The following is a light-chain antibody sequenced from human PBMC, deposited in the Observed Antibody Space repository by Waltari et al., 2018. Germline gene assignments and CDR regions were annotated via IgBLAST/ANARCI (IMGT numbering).Light chain of an antibody. Sequence: QSALTQPASVSGSPGQSISISCTGTRNDVGGYNSVSWYQQHPGKAPKLLIYEVNNRPSGVSNRFSGAKAGNTASLTISGLQAEDEADYYCSSYTSSTTRVFGGGTKLTVL. CDR1: RNDVGGYNS. V-gene: IGLV2-14*01. CDR3: SSYTSSTTRV. J-gene: IGLJ2*01. CDR2: EVN.